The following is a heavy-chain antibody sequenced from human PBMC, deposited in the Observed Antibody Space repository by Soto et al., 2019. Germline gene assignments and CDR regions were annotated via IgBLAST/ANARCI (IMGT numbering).Heavy chain of an antibody. CDR3: ARGSTIFGVST. V-gene: IGHV4-4*07. CDR2: IYTSGST. J-gene: IGHJ5*02. CDR1: GGSISSYY. Sequence: SDTLSLTCTVSGGSISSYYWSWIRQPAGKGLEWIGRIYTSGSTNYNPSLESRVTMSVDTSKNQFSLKLSSVTAADTAVYYCARGSTIFGVSTWGQGTLVTVSS. D-gene: IGHD3-3*01.